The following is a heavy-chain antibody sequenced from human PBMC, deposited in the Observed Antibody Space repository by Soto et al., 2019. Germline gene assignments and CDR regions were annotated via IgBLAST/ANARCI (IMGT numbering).Heavy chain of an antibody. Sequence: QVQLVQSGAEVKKPGSSVKVSCKASVGTFSSYAISWVRQAPGQGLEWMGGIIPIFGTANSAQKFQGRVTIMADESTSPAYMELSSLRSEDTAVYYFARAYDFWSCYDSPDAFDIWGQGTMVTVSS. D-gene: IGHD3-3*01. V-gene: IGHV1-69*01. CDR3: ARAYDFWSCYDSPDAFDI. CDR1: VGTFSSYA. J-gene: IGHJ3*02. CDR2: IIPIFGTA.